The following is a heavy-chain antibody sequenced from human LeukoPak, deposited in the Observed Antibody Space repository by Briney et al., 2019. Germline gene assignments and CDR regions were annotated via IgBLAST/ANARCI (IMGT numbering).Heavy chain of an antibody. Sequence: ASVKVSCKASGYIFTCYYMHWVRQAPGQGLEWMGRINPSGGSTSYAQKFQGRGTMTRDTSTSTVYMELSSLRSEDTAVYYCARYDILTGEAFDYWGQGTLVTVSS. D-gene: IGHD3-9*01. V-gene: IGHV1-46*01. CDR2: INPSGGST. J-gene: IGHJ4*02. CDR3: ARYDILTGEAFDY. CDR1: GYIFTCYY.